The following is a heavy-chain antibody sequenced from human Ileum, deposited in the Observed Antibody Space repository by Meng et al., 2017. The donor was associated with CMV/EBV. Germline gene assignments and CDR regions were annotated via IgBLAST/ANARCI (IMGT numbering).Heavy chain of an antibody. D-gene: IGHD5-18*01. CDR1: GYSFTNNW. CDR3: ARHVQQDRYYFYYGIDV. CDR2: IYPGDSDT. Sequence: GGSLRLSCKGSGYSFTNNWIGWVRQMPGKGLEWMGIIYPGDSDTRYSPSFQGQVTISVDKSISTVYLQWSSLEASDTAMYYCARHVQQDRYYFYYGIDVWGQGTPVTVSS. V-gene: IGHV5-51*01. J-gene: IGHJ6*02.